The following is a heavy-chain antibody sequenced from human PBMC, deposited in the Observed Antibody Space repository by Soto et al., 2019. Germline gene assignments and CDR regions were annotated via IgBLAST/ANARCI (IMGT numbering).Heavy chain of an antibody. D-gene: IGHD5-12*01. V-gene: IGHV3-74*01. CDR2: INSDGSST. CDR1: GFTFSSYW. CDR3: ARGGYSGYDYYYYYYMDG. J-gene: IGHJ6*03. Sequence: GGSLRLSCAASGFTFSSYWMHWVRQAPGKGLVWVSRINSDGSSTSYADSVKGRFTISRDNAKNTLYLQMNRLRAKDTAVYYCARGGYSGYDYYYYYYMDGWGKGTTVTVSS.